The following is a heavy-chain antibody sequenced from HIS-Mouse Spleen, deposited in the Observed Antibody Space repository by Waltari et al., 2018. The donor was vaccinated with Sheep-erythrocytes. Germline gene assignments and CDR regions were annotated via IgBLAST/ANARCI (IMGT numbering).Heavy chain of an antibody. CDR1: GFPFSSLW. Sequence: EVQLVESGGGLVQPGGSLRLSCAASGFPFSSLWMNWVRQAPGKGLEWVANIKQDGSEKYYVDSVKGRFTISRDNAKNSLYLQMNSLRAEDTAVYYCARAVAGTPDAFDIWGQGTMVTVSS. V-gene: IGHV3-7*01. CDR3: ARAVAGTPDAFDI. J-gene: IGHJ3*02. D-gene: IGHD1-7*01. CDR2: IKQDGSEK.